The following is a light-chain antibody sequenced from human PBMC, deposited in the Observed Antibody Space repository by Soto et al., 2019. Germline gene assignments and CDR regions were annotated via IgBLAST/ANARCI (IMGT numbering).Light chain of an antibody. CDR2: DAS. V-gene: IGKV1-33*01. CDR1: QDITKY. J-gene: IGKJ2*01. CDR3: QQYDNVPYT. Sequence: DIQITQSPSSLSASVGDRVSITCQGSQDITKYLNWYQQKPGRAPKLLIYDASNLETGVPSRFSGTGSGTYFTVTISSLQPEDFATYYCQQYDNVPYTFGQGTKVDIK.